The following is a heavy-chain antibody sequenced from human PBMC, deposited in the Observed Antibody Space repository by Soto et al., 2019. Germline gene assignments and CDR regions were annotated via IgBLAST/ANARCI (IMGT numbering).Heavy chain of an antibody. D-gene: IGHD3-22*01. Sequence: QVQLVQSGAEVKKPGSSVKVSCKASGGTFSSYAISWVRQAPGQGLEWMGGIIPIFGTANYAQKFQGRVTITADKSTSTAYMELSSLRTEDTAVYYCASSIRRYDDSSGPPTSCYGMDVSGQGTTVTVSS. CDR3: ASSIRRYDDSSGPPTSCYGMDV. V-gene: IGHV1-69*06. CDR1: GGTFSSYA. CDR2: IIPIFGTA. J-gene: IGHJ6*02.